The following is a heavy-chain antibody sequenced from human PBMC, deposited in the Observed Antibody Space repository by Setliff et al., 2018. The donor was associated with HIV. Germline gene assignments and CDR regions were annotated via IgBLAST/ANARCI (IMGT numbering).Heavy chain of an antibody. D-gene: IGHD6-19*01. V-gene: IGHV4-38-2*01. J-gene: IGHJ4*02. Sequence: SETLSLTCAVSGYSIRSGYYWSWIRQPPGKGLEWIGNIHYSGSTYYNPSLKSRVTISVDTPKNEFSLKLSSMTAADTAVYYCARGIAVAGPYFDYWGQGTLVTVSS. CDR3: ARGIAVAGPYFDY. CDR1: GYSIRSGYY. CDR2: IHYSGST.